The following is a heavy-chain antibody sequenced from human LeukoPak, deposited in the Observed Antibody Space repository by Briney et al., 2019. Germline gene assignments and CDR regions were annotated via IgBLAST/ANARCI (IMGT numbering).Heavy chain of an antibody. V-gene: IGHV3-7*01. Sequence: PGGSLRLSCAASGFTFSSYWMNWVRQAPGKGLEWVANMKTDGSEIYYVDSVKGRFTISRDNAKNSLYLQMSSLRAEGTAVYYCARGIEATPNSFDPWGQGTLVTVSS. J-gene: IGHJ5*02. CDR3: ARGIEATPNSFDP. D-gene: IGHD2-15*01. CDR2: MKTDGSEI. CDR1: GFTFSSYW.